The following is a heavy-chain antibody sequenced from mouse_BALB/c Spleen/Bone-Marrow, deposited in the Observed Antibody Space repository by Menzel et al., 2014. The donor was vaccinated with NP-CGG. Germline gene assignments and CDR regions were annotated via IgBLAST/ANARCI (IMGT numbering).Heavy chain of an antibody. Sequence: QVQLQQSGAELAKPGASVKMSCKASGYNFISYWMHWVKQRPGQGLEWIGYINPSTGYTEYNQKFKDKATLTADKSSSKAYMQPNSLTSEDSAVYYCARNYDYDGGYYAMDYWGQGTSVTVSS. V-gene: IGHV1-7*01. D-gene: IGHD2-4*01. J-gene: IGHJ4*01. CDR1: GYNFISYW. CDR2: INPSTGYT. CDR3: ARNYDYDGGYYAMDY.